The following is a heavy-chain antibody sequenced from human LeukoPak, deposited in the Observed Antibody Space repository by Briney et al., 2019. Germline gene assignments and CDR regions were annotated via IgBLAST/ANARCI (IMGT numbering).Heavy chain of an antibody. J-gene: IGHJ4*02. V-gene: IGHV1-18*01. CDR3: ARDLEAYCGGDCYSNFDY. CDR1: GYTFTSYG. CDR2: ISAYNGNT. D-gene: IGHD2-21*01. Sequence: ASVKVSCKASGYTFTSYGISWVRQAPGQGLEWMGWISAYNGNTNYAQKLQGRVTMTTDTSTSTAYMELRSLRSDDTAVYYCARDLEAYCGGDCYSNFDYWGQGTLVTVSS.